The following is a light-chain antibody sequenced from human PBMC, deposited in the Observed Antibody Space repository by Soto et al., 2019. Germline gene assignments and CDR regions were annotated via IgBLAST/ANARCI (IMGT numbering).Light chain of an antibody. J-gene: IGKJ1*01. V-gene: IGKV3-15*01. CDR3: QQYNNWPET. CDR1: QSVGGD. Sequence: EILMTQSPATLSVSPGERATLSGRASQSVGGDLAWYQQKPGQAPRLLISGASTRASGIPARFSGSGSGTEFTLTISSLQSEDFAFYYCQQYNNWPETFGQGTKVEIK. CDR2: GAS.